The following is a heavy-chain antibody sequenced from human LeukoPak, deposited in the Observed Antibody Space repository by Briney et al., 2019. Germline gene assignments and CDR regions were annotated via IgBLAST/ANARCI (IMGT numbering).Heavy chain of an antibody. D-gene: IGHD3-16*01. CDR3: AKRVFGSSFDP. CDR2: IRSSGDIT. J-gene: IGHJ5*02. V-gene: IGHV3-23*01. Sequence: GGSLRLSCEASGFIFSHYGMNWVRQAPGKGLEWVSGIRSSGDITYYADSVKGRFTISRDNSKNTVYLQMNSLRAEDTAVYYCAKRVFGSSFDPWGQGTLVTVSS. CDR1: GFIFSHYG.